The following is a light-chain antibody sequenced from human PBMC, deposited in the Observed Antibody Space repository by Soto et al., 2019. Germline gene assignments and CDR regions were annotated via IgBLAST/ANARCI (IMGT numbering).Light chain of an antibody. CDR3: QQRSNWPPVT. Sequence: EIVMTQSPATLSVSPGERATLSCRASQSVSSNLAWYQQKPGQAPRLLIYDASNRATGIPARFSGSGSGTDFTLAISSLEPEDFAVYYCQQRSNWPPVTFGGGTNV. J-gene: IGKJ4*01. CDR1: QSVSSN. CDR2: DAS. V-gene: IGKV3-11*01.